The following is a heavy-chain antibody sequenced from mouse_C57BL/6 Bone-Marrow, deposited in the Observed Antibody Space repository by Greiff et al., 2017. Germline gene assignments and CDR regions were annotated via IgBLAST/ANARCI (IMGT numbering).Heavy chain of an antibody. Sequence: QVQLQQPGAELVMPGASVKLSCKASGYTFTSYWMHWVKQRPGQGLEWIGEIDPSDSYTNYNQKFKGKSTLTVDKSSSTAYMQLSSLTSEDSAVYYCARSHYYYGSSYARDYWGQGTSVTVSS. CDR2: IDPSDSYT. CDR3: ARSHYYYGSSYARDY. D-gene: IGHD1-1*01. CDR1: GYTFTSYW. J-gene: IGHJ4*01. V-gene: IGHV1-69*01.